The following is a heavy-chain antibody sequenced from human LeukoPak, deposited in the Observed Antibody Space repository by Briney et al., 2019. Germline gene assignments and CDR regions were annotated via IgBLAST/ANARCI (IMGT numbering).Heavy chain of an antibody. Sequence: GGSLRLSCAASGFTFSSYAMSWVRQAPGKGLEWVSAISGSGGSTYYADSVKGRFTISRDNSKNILSLQMNNLRVEDTAVYYCAKGDSTAGGYSADWGQGTLVTVSS. V-gene: IGHV3-23*01. CDR3: AKGDSTAGGYSAD. J-gene: IGHJ4*02. CDR2: ISGSGGST. CDR1: GFTFSSYA. D-gene: IGHD3-22*01.